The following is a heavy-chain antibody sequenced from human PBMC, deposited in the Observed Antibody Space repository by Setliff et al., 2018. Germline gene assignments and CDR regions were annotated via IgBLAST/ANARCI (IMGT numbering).Heavy chain of an antibody. J-gene: IGHJ4*02. D-gene: IGHD3-22*01. CDR2: INPSGGLT. Sequence: ASVKVSCKASGYTLTNYYMHWVRQAPGQGLEWMGIINPSGGLTRYAQKFQGGVTMTRDTSTSTVYMEVSSLRSEDTAVYYCARDRYFESSSYYFPFDYWGLGTLVTVSS. V-gene: IGHV1-46*03. CDR1: GYTLTNYY. CDR3: ARDRYFESSSYYFPFDY.